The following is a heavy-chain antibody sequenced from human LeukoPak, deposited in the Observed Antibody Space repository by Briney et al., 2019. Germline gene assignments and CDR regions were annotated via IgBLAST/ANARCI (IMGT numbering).Heavy chain of an antibody. J-gene: IGHJ4*02. V-gene: IGHV4-39*01. CDR3: ARQDTAMVTAFDY. Sequence: SETLSLTCTVSGGSISSYYWGWIRQPPGKGLEWIGSIYYSGSTYYNPSLKSRVTISVDTSKNQFSLKLSSVTAADTAVYYCARQDTAMVTAFDYWGQGTLVTVSS. CDR2: IYYSGST. D-gene: IGHD5-18*01. CDR1: GGSISSYY.